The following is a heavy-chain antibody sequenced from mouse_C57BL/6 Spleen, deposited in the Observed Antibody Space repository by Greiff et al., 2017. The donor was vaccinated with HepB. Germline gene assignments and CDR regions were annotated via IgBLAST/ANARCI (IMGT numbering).Heavy chain of an antibody. D-gene: IGHD1-1*01. CDR1: GYTFTSYW. J-gene: IGHJ1*03. Sequence: QVQLQQPGAELVRPGSSVKLSCKASGYTFTSYWMHWVKQRPIQGLEWIGNIDPSDSETHYNQKFKDKATLTVDKSSSTAYMQLSSLTSEDSAVYYCARGAIDYYGSSPRYFDVWGTGTTVTVSS. V-gene: IGHV1-52*01. CDR3: ARGAIDYYGSSPRYFDV. CDR2: IDPSDSET.